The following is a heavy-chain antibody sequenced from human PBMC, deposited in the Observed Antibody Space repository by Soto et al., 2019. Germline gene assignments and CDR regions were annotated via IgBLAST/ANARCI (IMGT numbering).Heavy chain of an antibody. J-gene: IGHJ6*02. CDR2: INPNSGGT. Sequence: ASVKVSYKAAGYTFTGYCMHWVRQAPGQGLEWMGWINPNSGGTNYAQKFQGRVTMTRDTSISTAYMELSRLRSDDTAVYYCARDRAAAGPHYYYYYGMDVWGQGTTVTVSS. CDR3: ARDRAAAGPHYYYYYGMDV. D-gene: IGHD6-13*01. V-gene: IGHV1-2*02. CDR1: GYTFTGYC.